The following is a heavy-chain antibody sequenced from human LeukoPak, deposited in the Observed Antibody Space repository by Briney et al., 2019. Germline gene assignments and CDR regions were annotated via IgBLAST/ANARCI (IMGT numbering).Heavy chain of an antibody. Sequence: PGGSLRLSCAASGFTFSSYWMSWVRQAPGKGLEWVANIKQDGSEKYYVDPVKGRFTISRDNSKSTLYLQMNSLRAEDTAVYYCAGDRPDEYSSGWYDYWGQGTLVTVSS. CDR2: IKQDGSEK. D-gene: IGHD6-19*01. V-gene: IGHV3-7*03. J-gene: IGHJ4*02. CDR3: AGDRPDEYSSGWYDY. CDR1: GFTFSSYW.